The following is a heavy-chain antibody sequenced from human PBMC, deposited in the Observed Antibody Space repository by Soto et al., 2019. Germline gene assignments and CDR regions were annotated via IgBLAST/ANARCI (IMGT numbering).Heavy chain of an antibody. V-gene: IGHV4-59*01. D-gene: IGHD3-3*01. CDR3: ARFGPYYDFWSGHLGHNWFDP. CDR1: GGSISSYY. J-gene: IGHJ5*02. Sequence: SETLSLTCTVSGGSISSYYWSWIRQPPGKGLEWIGYIYYSGSTNYNPSLKSRVTISVDTSKNQFSLKLSSVTAADTAVYYCARFGPYYDFWSGHLGHNWFDPWGQGTLVTVS. CDR2: IYYSGST.